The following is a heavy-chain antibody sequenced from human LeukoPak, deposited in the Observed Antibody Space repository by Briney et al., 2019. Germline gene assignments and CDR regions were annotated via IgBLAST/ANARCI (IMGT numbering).Heavy chain of an antibody. CDR2: IKPDGSEK. V-gene: IGHV3-7*05. CDR3: ARTLGHYGSGSFYQDY. D-gene: IGHD3-10*01. Sequence: GGSLRLSCAASGFTFSNYWMNWVRQAPGKGLEWVANIKPDGSEKYYVDSVKGRFTISRDNAKNSLYLQMNSLRAEDTAVYYCARTLGHYGSGSFYQDYWGQGTLVTVSS. J-gene: IGHJ4*02. CDR1: GFTFSNYW.